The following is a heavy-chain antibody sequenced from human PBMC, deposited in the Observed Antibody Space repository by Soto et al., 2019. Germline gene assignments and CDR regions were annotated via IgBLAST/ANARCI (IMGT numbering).Heavy chain of an antibody. CDR2: ISAYNGNT. D-gene: IGHD2-15*01. Sequence: ASVKVSCKASGYTFTSYGISWVRQAPGQGLEWMGWISAYNGNTNYAQKLQGRVTMTTDTSTSTAYMELRSLRSDDTAVYYCARALNSSRPSSHCFDYWGQGTLDIVSS. J-gene: IGHJ4*02. CDR1: GYTFTSYG. CDR3: ARALNSSRPSSHCFDY. V-gene: IGHV1-18*01.